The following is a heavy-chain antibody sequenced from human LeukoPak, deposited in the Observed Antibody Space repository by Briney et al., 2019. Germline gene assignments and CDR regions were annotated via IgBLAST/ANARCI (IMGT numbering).Heavy chain of an antibody. J-gene: IGHJ4*02. CDR3: AKDRARYSYGLDY. CDR1: GFTFDDYA. Sequence: GGSLRLSCAASGFTFDDYAMHWVRHAPGKGLEWVSGISWNSVNIGYAGSVRGRFTISRDNAKNSLYLQMNSLRAEDTALYYCAKDRARYSYGLDYWGQGTLVTVSS. CDR2: ISWNSVNI. D-gene: IGHD5-18*01. V-gene: IGHV3-9*01.